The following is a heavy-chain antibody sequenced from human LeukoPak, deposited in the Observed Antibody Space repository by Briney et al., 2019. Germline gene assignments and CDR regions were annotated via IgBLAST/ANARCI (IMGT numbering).Heavy chain of an antibody. Sequence: GGSLRLSCAASGFSFSSHSMNWVRQAPGKGLEWVSSISSSSSYIYYADSVKGRFTISRDNAKNSLYLQMNSLRAEDTAVYYCARAGEAAMVTGFDYWGQGTLVTVSS. CDR2: ISSSSSYI. CDR3: ARAGEAAMVTGFDY. J-gene: IGHJ4*02. V-gene: IGHV3-21*01. D-gene: IGHD5-18*01. CDR1: GFSFSSHS.